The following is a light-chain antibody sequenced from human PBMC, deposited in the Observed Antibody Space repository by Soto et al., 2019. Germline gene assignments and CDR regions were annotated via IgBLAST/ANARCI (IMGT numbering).Light chain of an antibody. V-gene: IGLV4-69*01. CDR2: VNSDGSH. CDR3: QAWATGTVV. CDR1: SGYSTYA. J-gene: IGLJ2*01. Sequence: QSVLTQSPSASASLGASVKLTCTLSSGYSTYAIAWHQQQPGKGPRSLMKVNSDGSHTKGDGIPDRFSGSSSGAERYLTISSLQSDDEADYYCQAWATGTVVFGGGTKLTVL.